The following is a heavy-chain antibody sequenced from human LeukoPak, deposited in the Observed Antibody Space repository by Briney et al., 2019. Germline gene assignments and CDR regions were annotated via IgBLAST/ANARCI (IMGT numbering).Heavy chain of an antibody. CDR1: GGSFSRYY. CDR2: IYNSGTT. CDR3: AGGGYCSLSSCFAPLFDW. D-gene: IGHD2-2*01. V-gene: IGHV4-59*01. J-gene: IGHJ4*02. Sequence: PSETLSLTCTVSGGSFSRYYWSWTRQPPGKGLELIGYIYNSGTTNYNPSLKSRATISVDTSKNQFSLKLSSVTAADTAIYYCAGGGYCSLSSCFAPLFDWWGQGTPVTVSS.